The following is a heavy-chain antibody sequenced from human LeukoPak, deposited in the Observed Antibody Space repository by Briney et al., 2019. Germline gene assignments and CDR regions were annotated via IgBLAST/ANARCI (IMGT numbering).Heavy chain of an antibody. CDR2: IYYSGST. CDR1: GGSISSSSYY. D-gene: IGHD4-11*01. CDR3: ARAKTDYPFDY. V-gene: IGHV4-39*01. Sequence: PSETLSLTCTVSGGSISSSSYYWGWIRQPPGKGLEWIGSIYYSGSTYYNPSLKSRVTISVDTSKNQFSLKLSSVTAADTAVYYCARAKTDYPFDYWGQGTLVTVSS. J-gene: IGHJ4*02.